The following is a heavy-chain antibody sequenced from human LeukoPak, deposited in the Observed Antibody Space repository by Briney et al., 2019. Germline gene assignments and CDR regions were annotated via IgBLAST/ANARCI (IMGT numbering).Heavy chain of an antibody. Sequence: SETLSLTCTVSGGSISSSSYYWGWIRQPPGKGLEWIGYIYYSGSTNYNPSLKSRVTISVDTSKNQFSLKLSSVTAADTAVYYCARGYSSGWYLPLFDYWGQGTLVTVSS. CDR2: IYYSGST. J-gene: IGHJ4*02. D-gene: IGHD6-19*01. CDR1: GGSISSSSYY. CDR3: ARGYSSGWYLPLFDY. V-gene: IGHV4-61*05.